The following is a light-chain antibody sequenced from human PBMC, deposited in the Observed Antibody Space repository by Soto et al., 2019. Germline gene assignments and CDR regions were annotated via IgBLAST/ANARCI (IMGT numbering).Light chain of an antibody. Sequence: IGLARSSRRPPFHSKEKATLSCRASQSVSNNYLAWYQQKPGQAPRLLIYGASNRATGIPDRFSGSGSGTDFTLTISRLEPEDFAVYYCQQYGSSGTFGQGTKVDIK. V-gene: IGKV3-20*01. CDR1: QSVSNNY. CDR3: QQYGSSGT. CDR2: GAS. J-gene: IGKJ1*01.